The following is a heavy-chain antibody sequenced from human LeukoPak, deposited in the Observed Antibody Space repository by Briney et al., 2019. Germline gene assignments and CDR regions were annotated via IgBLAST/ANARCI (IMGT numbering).Heavy chain of an antibody. D-gene: IGHD5-18*01. CDR3: ARVRTDVDTAMDSTYYYYYYMDV. V-gene: IGHV4-39*07. Sequence: SETLSLTCTVSGVSISSSSYYWGWIRQPPGKGLEWIGSIYYSGSTYYNPSLKSRVTISVDTSKNQFSLKLSSVTAADTAVYYCARVRTDVDTAMDSTYYYYYYMDVWGKGTTVTVSS. CDR1: GVSISSSSYY. J-gene: IGHJ6*03. CDR2: IYYSGST.